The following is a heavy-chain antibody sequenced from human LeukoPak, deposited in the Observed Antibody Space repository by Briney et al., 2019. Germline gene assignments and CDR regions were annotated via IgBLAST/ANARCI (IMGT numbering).Heavy chain of an antibody. CDR2: INPNSGGT. Sequence: ASVKVSCKASGGTFSSYAISWVRQAPGQGLEWMGWINPNSGGTNYAQKFQGRVTMTRDTSISTAYMELSRLRSDDTAVYYCARELLAAAAPPRTFDIWGQGTMVTVSS. D-gene: IGHD6-13*01. CDR1: GGTFSSYA. CDR3: ARELLAAAAPPRTFDI. J-gene: IGHJ3*02. V-gene: IGHV1-2*02.